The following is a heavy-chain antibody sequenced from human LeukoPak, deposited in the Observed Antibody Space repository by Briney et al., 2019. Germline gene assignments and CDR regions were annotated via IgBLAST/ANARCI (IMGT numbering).Heavy chain of an antibody. Sequence: GGSLRLSCAASGFTFSSYAMHWVRQAPGKGLEWVAVISYDGSNKYYADSVKGRFTISRDNAKNSLYLQMNSLRAEDTALYYCARDVGSSWWENRFDPWGQGTLVTVSS. CDR3: ARDVGSSWWENRFDP. J-gene: IGHJ5*02. D-gene: IGHD6-13*01. V-gene: IGHV3-30*04. CDR2: ISYDGSNK. CDR1: GFTFSSYA.